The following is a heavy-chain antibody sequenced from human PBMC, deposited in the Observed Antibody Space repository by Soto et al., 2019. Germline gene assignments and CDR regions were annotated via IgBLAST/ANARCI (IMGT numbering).Heavy chain of an antibody. Sequence: GAEVKISCKTFGGTFNSYVTGWVQQAPGQGLEWLGGITPTFGKDNDEQKYQGRATITADESTGTDYMELSSKRSEDTAVYYCARSRLPVITMVRGALPYFDYWGQGTLVTVSS. CDR2: ITPTFGKD. J-gene: IGHJ4*02. D-gene: IGHD3-10*01. V-gene: IGHV1-69*13. CDR3: ARSRLPVITMVRGALPYFDY. CDR1: GGTFNSYV.